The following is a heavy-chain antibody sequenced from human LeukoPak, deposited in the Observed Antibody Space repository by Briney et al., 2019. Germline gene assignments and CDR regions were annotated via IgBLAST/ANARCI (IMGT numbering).Heavy chain of an antibody. D-gene: IGHD1-7*01. J-gene: IGHJ4*02. Sequence: GGSLRLSRAASGFTFSDCYMSWIRQAPGKGLEWVSYISSSGNYANYADSVKGRFTISRDNGKKSLNLQMESLRAEDMAVYYCARVGRTSIGFDYWGQGTVVTVSS. V-gene: IGHV3-11*05. CDR2: ISSSGNYA. CDR1: GFTFSDCY. CDR3: ARVGRTSIGFDY.